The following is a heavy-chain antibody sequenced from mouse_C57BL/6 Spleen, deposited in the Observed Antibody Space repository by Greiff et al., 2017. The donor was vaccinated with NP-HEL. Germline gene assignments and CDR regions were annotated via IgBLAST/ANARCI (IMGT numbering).Heavy chain of an antibody. CDR1: GYTFTDYN. CDR3: ARSLTGTPFAY. D-gene: IGHD4-1*01. CDR2: INPNNGGT. J-gene: IGHJ3*01. Sequence: EVQLQQSGPELVKPGASVKIPCKASGYTFTDYNMDWVKQSPGKSLEWIGDINPNNGGTIYNQKFKGKATLTVDKSSSTAYMELRSLTSEDTAGYYCARSLTGTPFAYWGQGTLVTVSA. V-gene: IGHV1-18*01.